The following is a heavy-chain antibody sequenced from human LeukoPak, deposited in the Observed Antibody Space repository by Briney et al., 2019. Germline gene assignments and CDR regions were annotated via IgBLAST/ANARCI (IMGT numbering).Heavy chain of an antibody. CDR2: MSYDGSNK. Sequence: GGSLRLSCAASGFTFSNYAMHWVRQAPGKGLEWVAVMSYDGSNKYYADSVKGRFTISRDNSKNTLYLQMNSLRAEDTAVYYCARGPYYYMDVWGKGTTVTVSS. V-gene: IGHV3-30*04. CDR3: ARGPYYYMDV. CDR1: GFTFSNYA. J-gene: IGHJ6*03.